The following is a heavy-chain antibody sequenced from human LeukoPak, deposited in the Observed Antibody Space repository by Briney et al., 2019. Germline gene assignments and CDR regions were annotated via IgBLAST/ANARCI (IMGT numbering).Heavy chain of an antibody. J-gene: IGHJ6*04. CDR1: GFTFSSYS. Sequence: GGSLRLSCAASGFTFSSYSMNWVRQAPGKGLEWVSYISSSSSYIYYADSVKGRFTISRDNAKNSLYLQMNSLRAEDTAVYYCARGGLGVVVPAATMDVWGKGTTVTVSS. CDR2: ISSSSSYI. V-gene: IGHV3-21*05. D-gene: IGHD2-2*01. CDR3: ARGGLGVVVPAATMDV.